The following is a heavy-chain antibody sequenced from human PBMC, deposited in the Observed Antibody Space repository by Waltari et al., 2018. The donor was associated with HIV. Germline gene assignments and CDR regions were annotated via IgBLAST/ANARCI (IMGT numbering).Heavy chain of an antibody. CDR2: ISGDGHST. CDR3: AKGNYDVLTGYYGPSFEY. V-gene: IGHV3-64D*06. CDR1: GFTFSSYA. J-gene: IGHJ4*01. Sequence: EVQLVESGGTLVQPGGSLRLSCSASGFTFSSYAIHWVRQTPGKGLEYVSAISGDGHSTYDAGSLKGRFTITRDNSKNMVWLQMRSLRPEDTAVYYCAKGNYDVLTGYYGPSFEYWGQEPWSPSPQ. D-gene: IGHD3-9*01.